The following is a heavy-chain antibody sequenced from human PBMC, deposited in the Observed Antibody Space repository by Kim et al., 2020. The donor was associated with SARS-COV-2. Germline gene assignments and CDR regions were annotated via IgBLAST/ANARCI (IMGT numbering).Heavy chain of an antibody. CDR3: ATARYCSGGSCRFDY. D-gene: IGHD2-15*01. J-gene: IGHJ4*02. Sequence: QKFQGGVTMTADTSTDTAYMELSSLRSEDTAVYYCATARYCSGGSCRFDYWGQGTLVTVSS. V-gene: IGHV1-24*01.